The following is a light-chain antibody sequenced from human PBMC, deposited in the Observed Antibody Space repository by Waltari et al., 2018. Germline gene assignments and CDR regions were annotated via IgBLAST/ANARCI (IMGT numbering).Light chain of an antibody. J-gene: IGLJ3*02. CDR3: AAWDDNLSGGV. CDR2: RSN. Sequence: QSVLTQPPSASGTPGQRVTISCSGSSSNIGSNYVYWYQQLPGTAPKRLIYRSNLRPSGVPGRFSGSKSGTSASLAISGLRSEDEADYYCAAWDDNLSGGVFGGGTKLTVL. V-gene: IGLV1-47*01. CDR1: SSNIGSNY.